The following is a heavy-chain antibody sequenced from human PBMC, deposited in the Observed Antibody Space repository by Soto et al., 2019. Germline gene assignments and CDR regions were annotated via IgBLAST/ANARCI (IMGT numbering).Heavy chain of an antibody. D-gene: IGHD3-22*01. V-gene: IGHV4-34*01. CDR2: INHSGST. CDR1: GGSFSGYY. Sequence: SETLSLTCAVYGGSFSGYYWSWIRQPPGKGLEWIGEINHSGSTNYNPSLKSRVTISVDTSKNQFSLKLSSVTAADTAVYYCARGSYDSSGELTYGMDVWGQGTTVTVSS. J-gene: IGHJ6*02. CDR3: ARGSYDSSGELTYGMDV.